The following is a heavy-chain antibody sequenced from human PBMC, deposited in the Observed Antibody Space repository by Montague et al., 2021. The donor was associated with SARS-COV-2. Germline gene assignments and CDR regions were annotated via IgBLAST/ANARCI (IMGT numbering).Heavy chain of an antibody. J-gene: IGHJ4*02. CDR3: ARWDPQTLTLIGLRGKSASDY. CDR1: GGSFSGYY. CDR2: ISHSGTT. D-gene: IGHD4-23*01. Sequence: SETLSLTCAVYGGSFSGYYWTWIRQSPGKGLEWIAEISHSGTTNYNFNPSLRSRVTISVDTPKSQFSLKLSSVTAADTGVYYYARWDPQTLTLIGLRGKSASDYWGQGTLVTVSS. V-gene: IGHV4-34*01.